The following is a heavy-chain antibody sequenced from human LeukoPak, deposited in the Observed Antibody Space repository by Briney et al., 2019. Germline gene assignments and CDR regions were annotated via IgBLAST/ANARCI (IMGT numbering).Heavy chain of an antibody. CDR2: IYSGGST. D-gene: IGHD4-17*01. Sequence: PGGSLRLSCAASGFTVSSNYMSWVRQAPGKGLEWASVIYSGGSTYYADSVKGRFTISRDNSKNTLYLQMNSLRAEDTAVYYCARDSGDYGDSYFDYWGQGTLVTVSS. CDR3: ARDSGDYGDSYFDY. CDR1: GFTVSSNY. V-gene: IGHV3-53*01. J-gene: IGHJ4*02.